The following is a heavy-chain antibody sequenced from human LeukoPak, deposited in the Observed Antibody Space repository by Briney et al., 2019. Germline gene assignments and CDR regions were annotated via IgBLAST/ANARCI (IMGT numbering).Heavy chain of an antibody. Sequence: GGSLRLSCAASGFTFSSYAMSWVRQAPGKGLERVSAISGSGGSTYYADSVKGRFTISRDNSKNTLYLRMNSLRAEDTAVYYCAKDSTTVTEYFDYWGQGTLVTVSS. CDR1: GFTFSSYA. CDR2: ISGSGGST. V-gene: IGHV3-23*01. CDR3: AKDSTTVTEYFDY. J-gene: IGHJ4*02. D-gene: IGHD4-17*01.